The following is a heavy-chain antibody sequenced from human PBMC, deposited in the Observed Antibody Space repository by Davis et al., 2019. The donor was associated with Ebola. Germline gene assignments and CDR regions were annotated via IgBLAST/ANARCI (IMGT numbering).Heavy chain of an antibody. J-gene: IGHJ3*01. D-gene: IGHD3-16*01. V-gene: IGHV3-66*04. Sequence: GESLKISCAASGFTVSSNYMAWVRQAPGKGLEWVSANYRGGGTYYAESVKGRFTISRDNSKNTLFLQMNSLRAEDTAVYYCARPLILYNYDNDAFDVWGQGTMVTVSS. CDR3: ARPLILYNYDNDAFDV. CDR1: GFTVSSNY. CDR2: NYRGGGT.